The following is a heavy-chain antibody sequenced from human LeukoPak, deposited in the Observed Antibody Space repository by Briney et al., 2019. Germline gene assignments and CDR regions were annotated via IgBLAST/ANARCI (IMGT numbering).Heavy chain of an antibody. Sequence: GGSLRLSCAASGFTFSSYAMSWVRQAPGKGLEGVSVISVSGGGTYYADSVKGRFTISRDNSKNTLYLQMDSLRAEDTAVYYCAKAAYYYGSGRDPFDYWGQGTLVTVSS. D-gene: IGHD3-10*01. CDR2: ISVSGGGT. V-gene: IGHV3-23*01. CDR1: GFTFSSYA. CDR3: AKAAYYYGSGRDPFDY. J-gene: IGHJ4*02.